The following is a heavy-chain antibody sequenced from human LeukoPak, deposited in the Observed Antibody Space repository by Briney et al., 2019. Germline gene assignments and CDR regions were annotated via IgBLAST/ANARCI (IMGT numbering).Heavy chain of an antibody. J-gene: IGHJ3*02. Sequence: PGGSLRLSCAASGFTFSSYAMSWVRQAPGKGLEWVSAISGGGGSTYYADSVKGRFTISRDNSKNTLYLQMNSLRAEDTAVYYCAKAGYDSSGFYDAFDIWGQGTMVTVSS. CDR1: GFTFSSYA. CDR3: AKAGYDSSGFYDAFDI. D-gene: IGHD3-22*01. V-gene: IGHV3-23*01. CDR2: ISGGGGST.